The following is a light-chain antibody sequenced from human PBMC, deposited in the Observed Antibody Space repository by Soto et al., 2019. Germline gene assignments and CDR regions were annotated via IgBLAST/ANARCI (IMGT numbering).Light chain of an antibody. CDR3: QQFLIHPLT. Sequence: YPGGRATLSYRASQTVRNNYLAWYQQKPGQAPRLLIYDASSRATGIPDRFSGGGSGTDFTLNISRLETEDFPVYYCQQFLIHPLTFGGGTRWIS. J-gene: IGKJ4*01. CDR1: QTVRNNY. CDR2: DAS. V-gene: IGKV3-20*01.